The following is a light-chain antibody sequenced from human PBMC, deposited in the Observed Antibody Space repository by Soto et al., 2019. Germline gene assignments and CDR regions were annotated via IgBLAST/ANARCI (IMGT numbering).Light chain of an antibody. Sequence: QSVLTQPPSASETPGQRVTISCSGSSSNIGINYVYWYQQLPGTAPKLLIYRNNQRPSGVPDRFSGSKSGTSASLAISGLRSEDEADYYCAAWDDSLSGGVFGGGTKLTVL. J-gene: IGLJ3*02. CDR3: AAWDDSLSGGV. V-gene: IGLV1-47*01. CDR2: RNN. CDR1: SSNIGINY.